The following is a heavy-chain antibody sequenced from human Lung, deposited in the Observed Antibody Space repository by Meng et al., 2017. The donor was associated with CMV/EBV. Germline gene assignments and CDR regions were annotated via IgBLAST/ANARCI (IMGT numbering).Heavy chain of an antibody. J-gene: IGHJ5*01. CDR2: VTPIVGIP. CDR3: ATSQCSSANCRDAYNWFDS. CDR1: GGTFSDYT. Sequence: SVKVSCKTSGGTFSDYTISWVRQAPGQGLEWMGRVTPIVGIPRYAQMFQDRVTITADKSTSTTYMELTGLTSTDTAVYYCATSQCSSANCRDAYNWFDSWGQGTLVTVSS. D-gene: IGHD2-2*01. V-gene: IGHV1-69*02.